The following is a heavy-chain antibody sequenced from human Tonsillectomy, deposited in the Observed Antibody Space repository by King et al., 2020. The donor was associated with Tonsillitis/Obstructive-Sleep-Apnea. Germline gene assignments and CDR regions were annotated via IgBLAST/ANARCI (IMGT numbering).Heavy chain of an antibody. J-gene: IGHJ4*02. CDR1: GYTFTSYY. D-gene: IGHD6-6*01. V-gene: IGHV1-46*01. CDR2: INPSGGST. Sequence: QLVQSGAEVKKPGASVKVSCKASGYTFTSYYMHWVRQAPGQGLEWMGIINPSGGSTSYAQKVQGRGTMTRDKSTSTVYMELSSLRSEDTTVYYCARDMSDQIEYSSSLASSDYWGQGTLVTVSS. CDR3: ARDMSDQIEYSSSLASSDY.